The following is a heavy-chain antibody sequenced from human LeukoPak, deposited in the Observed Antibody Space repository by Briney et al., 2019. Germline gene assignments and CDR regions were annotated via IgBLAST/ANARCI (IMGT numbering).Heavy chain of an antibody. D-gene: IGHD1-26*01. CDR3: ARVLIVGANINWFDP. CDR1: GYTFTGYY. V-gene: IGHV1-2*02. J-gene: IGHJ5*02. CDR2: INPNSGGT. Sequence: GASVKVSCKASGYTFTGYYMHWVRQAPGQGLEWIGWINPNSGGTNYAQKFQGRVTMTRDTSISTAYMGLSRLRSDDTAVYYCARVLIVGANINWFDPWGQGTPVTVSS.